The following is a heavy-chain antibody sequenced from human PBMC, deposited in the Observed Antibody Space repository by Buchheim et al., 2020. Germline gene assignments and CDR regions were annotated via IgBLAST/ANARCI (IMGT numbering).Heavy chain of an antibody. CDR2: INSDGSST. Sequence: VQLVESGGGLVQPGGSLRLSCAASGFTFSDLWMHCVRQTPGKGLMWVSRINSDGSSTIYGESVKGRFTVSRDNAKNTLYLQMNSLRAEDTGVYYCARDPLLNGGTLDYWGQGT. D-gene: IGHD1-1*01. V-gene: IGHV3-74*01. CDR3: ARDPLLNGGTLDY. CDR1: GFTFSDLW. J-gene: IGHJ4*02.